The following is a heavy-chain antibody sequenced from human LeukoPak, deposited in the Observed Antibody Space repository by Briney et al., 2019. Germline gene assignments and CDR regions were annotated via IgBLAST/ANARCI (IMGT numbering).Heavy chain of an antibody. CDR2: IIPIFGTA. J-gene: IGHJ6*03. CDR3: HVDLDSSGYYYEGARGYYYMDV. D-gene: IGHD3-22*01. CDR1: GGTFSSYA. Sequence: SSVKVSXKASGGTFSSYAISWVRQAPGQGLEWMGRIIPIFGTANYAQKFQGRVTITTDESTSTAYMELSSLRSEDTAVYYCHVDLDSSGYYYEGARGYYYMDVWGKGTTVTVSS. V-gene: IGHV1-69*05.